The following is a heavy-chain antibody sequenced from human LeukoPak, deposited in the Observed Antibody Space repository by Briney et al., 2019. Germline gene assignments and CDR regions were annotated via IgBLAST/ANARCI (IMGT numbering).Heavy chain of an antibody. J-gene: IGHJ4*03. Sequence: PGGSLRLSCAASGFTFSNAWMSWVRQAPGKGLEWVGHIKRITGGGTTDYAAPVKGRVTISRDDSKNTLYLQMNSLKTEDTAIYYCTTDLLRGGSQVWGQGTLVTVSS. V-gene: IGHV3-15*01. CDR3: TTDLLRGGSQV. CDR1: GFTFSNAW. D-gene: IGHD1-26*01. CDR2: IKRITGGGTT.